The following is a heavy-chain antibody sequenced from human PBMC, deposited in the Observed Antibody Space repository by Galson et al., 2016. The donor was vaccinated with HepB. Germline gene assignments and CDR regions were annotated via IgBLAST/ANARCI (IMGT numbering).Heavy chain of an antibody. V-gene: IGHV4-59*08. CDR3: ARRRPGGSMDF. D-gene: IGHD1-1*01. CDR2: IYYSGST. J-gene: IGHJ6*02. CDR1: GDSVNYFY. Sequence: SETLSLTCSVSGDSVNYFYWSWIRQSPGKGLEWIGYIYYSGSTSYNPSLKSRLTIPIDKSKNRFSLQLNSVTAADTAVYFCARRRPGGSMDFWGPGTTVTVSS.